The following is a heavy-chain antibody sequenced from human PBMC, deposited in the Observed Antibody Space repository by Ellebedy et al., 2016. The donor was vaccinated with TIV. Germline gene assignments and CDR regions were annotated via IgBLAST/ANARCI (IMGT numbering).Heavy chain of an antibody. D-gene: IGHD2-15*01. CDR3: AIDPLGYCSGGSCTNNWFDP. Sequence: AASVKVSCKASGYTFTTFAIHWVRQAPGQSPEYMGWISVADANTKYSQKFQGRVTFIRDTSANTVYMSLNNLRSDDSAVYYCAIDPLGYCSGGSCTNNWFDPWGQGTLVTVSS. J-gene: IGHJ5*02. CDR2: ISVADANT. V-gene: IGHV1-3*01. CDR1: GYTFTTFA.